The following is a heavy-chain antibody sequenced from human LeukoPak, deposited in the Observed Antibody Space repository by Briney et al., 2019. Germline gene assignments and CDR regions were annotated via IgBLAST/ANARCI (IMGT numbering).Heavy chain of an antibody. V-gene: IGHV4-59*08. CDR1: GDSISNYY. Sequence: SETLSLTCTVSGDSISNYYWTWIRQTPGKGLEWIGNLYHSGAADYNPSLKTRVTTSVDTSKDQFSLSLRSSTAADTAVYFCARLGKTYYMDVWGTGTTVTVSS. J-gene: IGHJ6*03. CDR3: ARLGKTYYMDV. CDR2: LYHSGAA. D-gene: IGHD1/OR15-1a*01.